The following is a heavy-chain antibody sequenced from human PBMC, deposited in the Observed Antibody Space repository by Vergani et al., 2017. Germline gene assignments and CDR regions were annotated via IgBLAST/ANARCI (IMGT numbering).Heavy chain of an antibody. D-gene: IGHD6-19*01. J-gene: IGHJ4*02. CDR1: GYTFTGYY. CDR2: INPNSGGT. Sequence: QVQLVQSGAEVKKPGASVKVSCKASGYTFTGYYMHWVRQAPGQGLEWMGWINPNSGGTNYAQKFQGRVTMTRDTSISTAYMELSRLRSDDTAVYYCARDYSSGWYEGDDPRYYFDYWGQGTLVTVSS. CDR3: ARDYSSGWYEGDDPRYYFDY. V-gene: IGHV1-2*02.